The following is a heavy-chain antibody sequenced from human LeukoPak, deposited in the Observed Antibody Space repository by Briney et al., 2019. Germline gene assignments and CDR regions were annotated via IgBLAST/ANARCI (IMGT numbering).Heavy chain of an antibody. Sequence: PSETLSLTCTVSGYSISSGYYWGWIRQPPGKGLEWIGSIYHSGSTYYNPSLKSRVTISVDTSKNQFSLKLSSVTAADTAVYYCARVWYNNWFDPWGQGTLVTVSS. CDR3: ARVWYNNWFDP. D-gene: IGHD6-13*01. J-gene: IGHJ5*02. CDR2: IYHSGST. V-gene: IGHV4-38-2*02. CDR1: GYSISSGYY.